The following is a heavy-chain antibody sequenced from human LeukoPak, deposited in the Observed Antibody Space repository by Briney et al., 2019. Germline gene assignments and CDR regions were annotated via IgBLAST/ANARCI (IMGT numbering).Heavy chain of an antibody. D-gene: IGHD2-2*02. J-gene: IGHJ5*02. CDR3: ARDRGVVVVPAAIHP. V-gene: IGHV3-23*01. CDR1: GFTFSSYA. CDR2: ISGSGGST. Sequence: GGSLRLSCAASGFTFSSYAMSWVRQAPGKGLEWVSAISGSGGSTYYADSVKGRFTISRDNSKNTLYLQMNSLRAEDTAVYYCARDRGVVVVPAAIHPWGEGTLVTVSS.